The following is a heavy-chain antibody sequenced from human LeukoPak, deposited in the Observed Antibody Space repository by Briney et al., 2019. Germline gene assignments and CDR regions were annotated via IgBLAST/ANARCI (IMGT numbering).Heavy chain of an antibody. D-gene: IGHD2-2*01. CDR2: ISAYNGNT. CDR3: ARVRILGYCSSTSCSLNWFDP. V-gene: IGHV1-18*01. J-gene: IGHJ5*02. Sequence: ASVKVSCKASGGTFSSYAISWVRQAPGQGLEWMGWISAYNGNTNYAQKLQGRVTMTTDTSTSTAYMELRSLRSDDTAVYYCARVRILGYCSSTSCSLNWFDPWGQGTLVTVSS. CDR1: GGTFSSYA.